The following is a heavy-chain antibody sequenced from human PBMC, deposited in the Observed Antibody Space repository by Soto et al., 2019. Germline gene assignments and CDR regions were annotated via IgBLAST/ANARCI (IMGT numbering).Heavy chain of an antibody. CDR2: FDPEDGET. J-gene: IGHJ4*02. CDR3: ATVSYSSSWHYFAY. Sequence: GSSVKVSCKVSGYTLTELSMHWVRQAPGKGLEWMGGFDPEDGETIYAQKFQGRVTMTEDTSTDTAYMELSSLRSEDTAVYYCATVSYSSSWHYFAYWGQGTMLPVS. V-gene: IGHV1-24*01. CDR1: GYTLTELS. D-gene: IGHD6-13*01.